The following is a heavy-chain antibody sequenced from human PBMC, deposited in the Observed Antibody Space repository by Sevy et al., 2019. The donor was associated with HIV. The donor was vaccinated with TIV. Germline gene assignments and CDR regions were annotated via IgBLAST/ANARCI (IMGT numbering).Heavy chain of an antibody. CDR1: GFTFSSYA. Sequence: GGSLRLSCAASGFTFSSYAMHWVRQAPGKGLEWVAVISYDGSNKYYAHSVKGRFTISRDNSKNTLYRQMNSLRAEDTAVYYCARSSGSYSYFDYWGQGTLVTVSS. CDR2: ISYDGSNK. J-gene: IGHJ4*02. D-gene: IGHD1-26*01. V-gene: IGHV3-30-3*01. CDR3: ARSSGSYSYFDY.